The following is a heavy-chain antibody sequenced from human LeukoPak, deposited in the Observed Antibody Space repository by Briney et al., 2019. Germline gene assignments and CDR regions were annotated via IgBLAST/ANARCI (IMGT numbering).Heavy chain of an antibody. Sequence: GGSLRLSCAASGFTFNIYGMNWVRQAPGKGLEGVSGISGSGVSTDYADSVKGRFTTSRDNSKNMVYLQMNTLRAEDTATYYCAKDRGPYIGIDNNWLHPWGQGTPVTVSS. J-gene: IGHJ5*02. CDR3: AKDRGPYIGIDNNWLHP. CDR1: GFTFNIYG. D-gene: IGHD1-26*01. CDR2: ISGSGVST. V-gene: IGHV3-23*01.